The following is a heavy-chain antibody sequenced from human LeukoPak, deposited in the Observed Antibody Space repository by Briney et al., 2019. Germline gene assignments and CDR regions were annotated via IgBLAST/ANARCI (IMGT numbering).Heavy chain of an antibody. J-gene: IGHJ4*02. CDR3: ARDARFLEWLLGPFDY. D-gene: IGHD3-3*01. CDR2: ISSSSSYI. V-gene: IGHV3-21*01. CDR1: GFTFSSYS. Sequence: KPGGSLRLSCAASGFTFSSYSMNWVRQAPGKGLEWVSSISSSSSYIYYADSVKGRFTISRDNAKNSLYLQMNSLRAEDTAVYYCARDARFLEWLLGPFDYWGQGTLVTVSS.